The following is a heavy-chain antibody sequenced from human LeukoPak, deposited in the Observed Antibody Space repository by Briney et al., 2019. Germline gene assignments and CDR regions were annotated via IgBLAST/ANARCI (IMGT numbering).Heavy chain of an antibody. D-gene: IGHD2-15*01. Sequence: SETLSLTCTVSGGSISRYYWSWIRQPAGKGLEWIGRVYTSGSTNYNPSLKSRVTMSVDTSKNQFSLKLSSVTAADTAVYYCATGTPDCSGGSCYLAFDIWGQGTMVTVSS. CDR2: VYTSGST. CDR1: GGSISRYY. CDR3: ATGTPDCSGGSCYLAFDI. J-gene: IGHJ3*02. V-gene: IGHV4-4*07.